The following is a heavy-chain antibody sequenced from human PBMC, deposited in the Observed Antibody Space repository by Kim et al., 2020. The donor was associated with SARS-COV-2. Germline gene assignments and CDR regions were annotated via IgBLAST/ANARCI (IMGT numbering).Heavy chain of an antibody. CDR3: AKAVRTTRVTTISMASDAFDV. D-gene: IGHD1-7*01. CDR2: VSAGGGST. Sequence: GGSLRLFCEASGLTFSNYVMSWVRQAPGKGPEWVAGVSAGGGSTYYTDSVKGRLTISRDNSKSTLYLHMSRLRAEDTAVYFCAKAVRTTRVTTISMASDAFDVWGRGTGVIVSS. J-gene: IGHJ3*01. CDR1: GLTFSNYV. V-gene: IGHV3-23*01.